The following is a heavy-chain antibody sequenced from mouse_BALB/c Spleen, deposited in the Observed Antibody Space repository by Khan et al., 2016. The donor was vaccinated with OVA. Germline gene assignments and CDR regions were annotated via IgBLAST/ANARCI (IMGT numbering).Heavy chain of an antibody. CDR1: GYTFISYW. V-gene: IGHV1-7*01. CDR3: ARGSGGVFFDY. D-gene: IGHD1-3*01. Sequence: VQLQQSGAELAKPGASVKMSCKASGYTFISYWIHWVKQRPGQGLEWIGYINPSTGYTDYNQKFKDKATLTADKSSSTAYMQLSSLTSEDSAVYYCARGSGGVFFDYWGQGTTLTVSS. J-gene: IGHJ2*01. CDR2: INPSTGYT.